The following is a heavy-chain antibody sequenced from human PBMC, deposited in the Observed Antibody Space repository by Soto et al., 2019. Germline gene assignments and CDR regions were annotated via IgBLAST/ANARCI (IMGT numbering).Heavy chain of an antibody. CDR2: IILMFGMV. CDR1: GDSFSRNT. J-gene: IGHJ5*02. V-gene: IGHV1-69*02. Sequence: QVQLVQSGAEVKKPGSSVKVSCKASGDSFSRNTIAWGRQAPGQGPERMGRIILMFGMVNYAQTFQGRVTITADRSTDTIYMELSSLRSEDTAVYYCARLTNPYGSGTYSSLWFDPWGQGTLVTVSS. D-gene: IGHD3-10*01. CDR3: ARLTNPYGSGTYSSLWFDP.